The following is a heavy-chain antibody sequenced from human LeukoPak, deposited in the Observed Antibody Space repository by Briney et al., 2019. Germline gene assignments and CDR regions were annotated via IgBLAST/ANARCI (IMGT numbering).Heavy chain of an antibody. D-gene: IGHD2-2*01. CDR3: ARYNKMAYYCSSTSCYLYWFDP. Sequence: PSETLSLTCTVSGGSISSYYWSWIRQPAGKGLEWIGRIYTSGSTNYNPSLKSRVTMSVDTSKNQFSLKLSSVTAADTAVYYCARYNKMAYYCSSTSCYLYWFDPWGQGTLVTVSS. J-gene: IGHJ5*02. CDR2: IYTSGST. V-gene: IGHV4-4*07. CDR1: GGSISSYY.